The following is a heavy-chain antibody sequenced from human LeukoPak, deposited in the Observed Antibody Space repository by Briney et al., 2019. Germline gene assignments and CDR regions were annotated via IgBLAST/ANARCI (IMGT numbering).Heavy chain of an antibody. Sequence: SETRSLTCTVSGGSISSYYWSWIRQPAGKGLEWIGRIYTSGSTNCNPSLKSRVTMSVDTSKNQFSLKLSSVTAADTAVYYCAREPVEEGGGFDPWGQGTLVTVSS. D-gene: IGHD2-15*01. V-gene: IGHV4-4*07. CDR3: AREPVEEGGGFDP. J-gene: IGHJ5*02. CDR2: IYTSGST. CDR1: GGSISSYY.